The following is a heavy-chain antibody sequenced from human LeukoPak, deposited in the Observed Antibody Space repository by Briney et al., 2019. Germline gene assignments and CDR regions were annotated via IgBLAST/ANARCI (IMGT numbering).Heavy chain of an antibody. V-gene: IGHV3-11*01. CDR2: ISSSGSTI. J-gene: IGHJ6*02. Sequence: GGSLRLSCAASGFTFSDYCMSWIRQAPGKGLEWVSYISSSGSTIYYADSVKGRFTISRDNAKNSLYLQMNSLRAEDTAVYYCARDRGATYYYYYGMDVWGQGTTVTVSS. D-gene: IGHD3-10*01. CDR1: GFTFSDYC. CDR3: ARDRGATYYYYYGMDV.